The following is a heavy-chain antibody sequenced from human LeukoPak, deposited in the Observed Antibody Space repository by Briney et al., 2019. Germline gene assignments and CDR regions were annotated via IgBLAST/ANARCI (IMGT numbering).Heavy chain of an antibody. CDR3: VAANPGGLADY. CDR2: FTLEDGDT. Sequence: ASVKVSCKVSGYSLTELSMHWVRQAPGKGPEWMGGFTLEDGDTIYARKFQGRVTMTEDASTDTAYMDLSSLRSEDTAAYFCVAANPGGLADYWGQGTLVTVSS. D-gene: IGHD1-26*01. J-gene: IGHJ4*02. CDR1: GYSLTELS. V-gene: IGHV1-24*01.